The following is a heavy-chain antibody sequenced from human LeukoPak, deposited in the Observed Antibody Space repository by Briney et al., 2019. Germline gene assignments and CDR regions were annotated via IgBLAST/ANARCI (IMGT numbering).Heavy chain of an antibody. CDR3: ARYIMPGPSGWFDP. CDR2: IYYSGST. CDR1: GGSISNGGYY. D-gene: IGHD2-2*01. V-gene: IGHV4-31*03. J-gene: IGHJ5*02. Sequence: SQTLSLTCTVSGGSISNGGYYWSWIRQHPGKGLEWIGYIYYSGSTYYNPSLKSRVTISVDTSKNQFSLKLSSVTAADTAVYYCARYIMPGPSGWFDPWGQGTLVTVSS.